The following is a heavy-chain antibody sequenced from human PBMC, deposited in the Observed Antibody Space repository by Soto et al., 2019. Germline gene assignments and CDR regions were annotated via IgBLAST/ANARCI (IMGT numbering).Heavy chain of an antibody. D-gene: IGHD2-2*01. CDR2: ISYDGSNK. CDR3: AKDPISSSTRCYEHYLDY. V-gene: IGHV3-30*18. Sequence: QVQLVESGGGVVQPGRSLRLSCAASGFTFSRYGMHWVRQAPGKGLEWVAVISYDGSNKYYGDSVKGRFTISRDNSKNTLYLQMNSLRAEDTAVYYCAKDPISSSTRCYEHYLDYWGQGTLVTVSS. CDR1: GFTFSRYG. J-gene: IGHJ4*02.